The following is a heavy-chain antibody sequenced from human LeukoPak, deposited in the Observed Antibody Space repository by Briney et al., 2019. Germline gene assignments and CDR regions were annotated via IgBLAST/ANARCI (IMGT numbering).Heavy chain of an antibody. CDR2: INAGNGNT. V-gene: IGHV1-3*01. CDR3: AKVLHIVVVVAAMDY. J-gene: IGHJ4*02. D-gene: IGHD2-15*01. Sequence: ASVKVSCKASGYTFTSYAMHWVRQAPGQRLEWMGWINAGNGNTKYSQKFQGRVTITRDTSASTAYMELSSLRSEDTAVYYCAKVLHIVVVVAAMDYWGQGTLVTVSS. CDR1: GYTFTSYA.